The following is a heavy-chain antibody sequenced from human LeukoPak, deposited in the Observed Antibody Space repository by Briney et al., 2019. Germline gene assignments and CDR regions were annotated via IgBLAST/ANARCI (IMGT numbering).Heavy chain of an antibody. V-gene: IGHV4-39*01. Sequence: SETLSLTCTVSGGSISSSSYYWGWIRQPPGKGLEWIGSIYYSGSTYYNPSLKSRVTISVDTSMNQFSLKLSSVTAADTAVYYCARGRYDYVWGSYRPIFDYWGQGTLVTVSS. CDR2: IYYSGST. CDR1: GGSISSSSYY. J-gene: IGHJ4*02. CDR3: ARGRYDYVWGSYRPIFDY. D-gene: IGHD3-16*02.